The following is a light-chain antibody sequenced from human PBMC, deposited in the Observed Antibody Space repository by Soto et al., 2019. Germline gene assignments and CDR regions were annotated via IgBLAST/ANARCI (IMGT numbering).Light chain of an antibody. Sequence: EIELTQSPGTLSVSPGERATLSCRPSQSVSINLAWFQHKPGQAPRLLIFAASTRTSIVPSSFSGRGSGTDLTLTISSLEPEDCGAYYCQQRSKWPFTFGPAT. J-gene: IGKJ3*01. CDR3: QQRSKWPFT. V-gene: IGKV3-11*01. CDR1: QSVSIN. CDR2: AAS.